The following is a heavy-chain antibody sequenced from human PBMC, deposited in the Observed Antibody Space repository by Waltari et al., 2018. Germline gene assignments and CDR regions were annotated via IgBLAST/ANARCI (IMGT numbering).Heavy chain of an antibody. CDR3: ARNPDDAFDI. CDR1: GFTFSSYE. Sequence: EVQLVESGGGLVQPGGSLRLSCAASGFTFSSYEMNWVRQATGKGLEWVSYISSSVSTIDYADSVKGRFTISRDNAKNSLYLQMNSLRAEDTAVYYCARNPDDAFDIWGQGTMVTVSS. CDR2: ISSSVSTI. J-gene: IGHJ3*02. V-gene: IGHV3-48*03.